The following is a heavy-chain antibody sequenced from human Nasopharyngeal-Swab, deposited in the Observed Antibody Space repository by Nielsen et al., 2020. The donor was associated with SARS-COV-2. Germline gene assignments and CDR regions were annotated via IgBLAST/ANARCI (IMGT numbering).Heavy chain of an antibody. J-gene: IGHJ4*02. CDR1: GDSISRYY. CDR2: FSYSVIT. D-gene: IGHD1-26*01. Sequence: GSLRLSCTVSGDSISRYYWGWIRQPPGKGLEWIGDFSYSVITHYNASLKSRVTISLDTSKNRFSLKLSSVTAADTGVYYCAREVVGGLVDSWGQGILVTVSS. CDR3: AREVVGGLVDS. V-gene: IGHV4-59*12.